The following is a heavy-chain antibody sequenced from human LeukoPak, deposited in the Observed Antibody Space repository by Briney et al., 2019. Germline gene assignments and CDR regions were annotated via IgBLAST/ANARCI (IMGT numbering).Heavy chain of an antibody. CDR3: ARGHASPYYGSGVADFDY. CDR2: ISWNSGYI. CDR1: GFTFDDYA. V-gene: IGHV3-9*01. D-gene: IGHD3-10*01. J-gene: IGHJ4*02. Sequence: PGGSLRPSCAASGFTFDDYAMHWVRQAPGKGLEWVSGISWNSGYIGYEDSVKGRFTISRDNAKNSLYLQMNSLRAEDTALYYCARGHASPYYGSGVADFDYWGQGTLVTVSS.